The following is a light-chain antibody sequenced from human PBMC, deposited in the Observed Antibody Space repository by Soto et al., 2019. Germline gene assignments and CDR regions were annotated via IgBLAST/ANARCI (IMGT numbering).Light chain of an antibody. CDR1: QTISSRY. CDR2: GAS. Sequence: EIVLAQSPGTLSLSPGKRATLSCRASQTISSRYLTWYQQKSGQVPRLLIYGASSRATGIPDRFSGSGSGTDFPLTISKLEPEDVAVYYCHHSGNSHVMFGQGTKVEIK. CDR3: HHSGNSHVM. V-gene: IGKV3-20*01. J-gene: IGKJ1*01.